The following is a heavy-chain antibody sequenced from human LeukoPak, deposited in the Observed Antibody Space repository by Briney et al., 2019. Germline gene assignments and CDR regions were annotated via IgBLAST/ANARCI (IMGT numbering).Heavy chain of an antibody. V-gene: IGHV4-30-4*01. CDR1: GGSISSGDYY. D-gene: IGHD5-18*01. CDR3: ARASTDTAMVFYYYGMDV. J-gene: IGHJ6*04. CDR2: IYYSGST. Sequence: SQTLSLTCTVSGGSISSGDYYWSWIHQPPGKGLEWIGYIYYSGSTYYNPSLKSRVTISVDTSKNQFSLKLSSVTAADTAVYYCARASTDTAMVFYYYGMDVWGKGTTVTVSS.